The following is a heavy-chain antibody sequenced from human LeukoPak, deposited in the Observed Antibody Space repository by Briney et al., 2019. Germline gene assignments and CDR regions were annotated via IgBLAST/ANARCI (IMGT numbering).Heavy chain of an antibody. CDR2: IWYEGTNE. CDR3: ARAIVGHTGDY. J-gene: IGHJ4*02. CDR1: GFTFSNCA. D-gene: IGHD1-26*01. V-gene: IGHV3-33*01. Sequence: PGRSLRLSCAASGFTFSNCAMHWVRQAPGKGLEWVAVIWYEGTNEYYAEAVKGRFTISGDNSKNTLYLQMNSLRAEDSAVYYCARAIVGHTGDYWGQGTLVTVAS.